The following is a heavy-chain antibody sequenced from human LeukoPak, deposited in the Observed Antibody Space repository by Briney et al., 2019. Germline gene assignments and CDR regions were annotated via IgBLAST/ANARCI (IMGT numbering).Heavy chain of an antibody. CDR2: INHSGST. CDR1: GTSVSSYY. D-gene: IGHD1-7*01. CDR3: ARGRVNWNYVTFAFDY. J-gene: IGHJ4*02. V-gene: IGHV4-34*01. Sequence: SETLSLTCTVSGTSVSSYYWSWIRQPPGKGLEWIGEINHSGSTNYNPSLKSRVTISVDTSKNQFSLKLSSVTAADTAVYYCARGRVNWNYVTFAFDYWGQGTLVTVSS.